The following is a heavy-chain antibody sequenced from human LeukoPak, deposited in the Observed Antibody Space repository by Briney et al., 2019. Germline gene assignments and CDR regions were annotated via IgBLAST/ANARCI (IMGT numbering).Heavy chain of an antibody. CDR3: ARMYYYDSSGYSDPY. D-gene: IGHD3-22*01. CDR2: ISSSSSYI. Sequence: GGSLRLSCAASGFTFSSYSMNWVRQAPGKGLEWVSSISSSSSYIYYADSVKGRFTISRDNSKNTLYLQMNSLRAEDTAVYYCARMYYYDSSGYSDPYWGQGTLVTVSS. CDR1: GFTFSSYS. J-gene: IGHJ4*02. V-gene: IGHV3-21*04.